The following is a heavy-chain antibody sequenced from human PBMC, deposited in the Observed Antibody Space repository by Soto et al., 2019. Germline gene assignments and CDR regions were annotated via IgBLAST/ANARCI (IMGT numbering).Heavy chain of an antibody. D-gene: IGHD2-15*01. CDR3: AGGRGRAAGYFDF. J-gene: IGHJ4*02. V-gene: IGHV3-11*05. CDR2: ISSSTRHT. CDR1: GFTFSDYY. Sequence: QVQLVESGGGLVKPGGSLRLSCAVSGFTFSDYYMPWIRQAPGKGLEWVSYISSSTRHTNYEDSVKGRFTISRDNAKNSLFMEKNSVRAEDTAVYYCAGGRGRAAGYFDFWGQGTLVTVSS.